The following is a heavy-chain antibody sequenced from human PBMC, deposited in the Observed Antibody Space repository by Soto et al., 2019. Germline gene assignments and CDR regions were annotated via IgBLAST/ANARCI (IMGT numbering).Heavy chain of an antibody. CDR2: ISGYNGKT. Sequence: QVQMVQSGVEVRKPGASFKVSCKTSGYTFTSFGVSWVRQAPGQGLEWMGWISGYNGKTEYAQKLQGRVTMTADTSTSTAYMELRGLPSDATALSFCARDKMIGDFGLGTYDYWGQGTTVTVTS. CDR1: GYTFTSFG. CDR3: ARDKMIGDFGLGTYDY. J-gene: IGHJ4*02. V-gene: IGHV1-18*04. D-gene: IGHD3-10*01.